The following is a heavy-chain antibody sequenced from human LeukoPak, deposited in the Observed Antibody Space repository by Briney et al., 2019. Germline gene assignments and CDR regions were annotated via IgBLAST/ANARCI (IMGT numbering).Heavy chain of an antibody. D-gene: IGHD3-3*01. V-gene: IGHV1-46*01. CDR1: GYTFTSYY. Sequence: ASVKVSCKASGYTFTSYYIHWVRQAPGQGLEWMGIINPSGGSTSYAQKFQGRVTMTRDMSTSTVYMELSSLRSEDTAVYYCARVPGLRSYFDYWGQGTLVTVSS. J-gene: IGHJ4*02. CDR3: ARVPGLRSYFDY. CDR2: INPSGGST.